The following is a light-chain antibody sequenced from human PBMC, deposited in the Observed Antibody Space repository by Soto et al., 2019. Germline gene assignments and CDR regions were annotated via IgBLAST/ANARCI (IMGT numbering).Light chain of an antibody. CDR1: SSDVGGSDF. Sequence: ALTQPASVSGSPGQSIAISCTGTSSDVGGSDFVSWYQHHPGKAPKLIIHDVNNRPSGVSARFSGSKSGNTASLTISGLQAEDEADYFCSSYTTGNTPYVFGAGTKLTVL. J-gene: IGLJ1*01. V-gene: IGLV2-14*03. CDR2: DVN. CDR3: SSYTTGNTPYV.